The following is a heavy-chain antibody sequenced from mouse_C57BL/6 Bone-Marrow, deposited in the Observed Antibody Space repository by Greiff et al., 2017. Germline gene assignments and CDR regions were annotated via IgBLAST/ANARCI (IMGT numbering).Heavy chain of an antibody. D-gene: IGHD4-1*02. V-gene: IGHV5-4*01. CDR2: ISDGGSYT. J-gene: IGHJ2*01. CDR3: ARTLNWDEDFDY. Sequence: EVHLVESGGGLVKPGGSLKLSCAASGFTFSSYAMSWVRQTPEKRLEWVATISDGGSYTYYPDTVKDRFTISRDNAKNNLYLQMSHLKSEDTAMYYCARTLNWDEDFDYWGQGTTLTVSS. CDR1: GFTFSSYA.